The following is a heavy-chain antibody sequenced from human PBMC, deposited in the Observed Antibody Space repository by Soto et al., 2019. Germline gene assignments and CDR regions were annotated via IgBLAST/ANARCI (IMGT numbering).Heavy chain of an antibody. V-gene: IGHV1-24*01. Sequence: ASVKVSCKVSGYTLTELSMHWVRQAPGKGLEWMGGFDPEDGETIYAQKFQGRVTMTEDTSTDTAYMELSSLRSEDTAVYYCATVYSSSWYGGYFDYWGQGTLVTVSS. D-gene: IGHD6-13*01. J-gene: IGHJ4*02. CDR2: FDPEDGET. CDR1: GYTLTELS. CDR3: ATVYSSSWYGGYFDY.